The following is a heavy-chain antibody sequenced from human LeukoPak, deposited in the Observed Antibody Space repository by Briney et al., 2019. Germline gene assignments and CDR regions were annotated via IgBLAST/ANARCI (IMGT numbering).Heavy chain of an antibody. Sequence: PGGSLRLSCAASGFTFSSYWMSWVRQAPGKGLEWVANIKQDGSEKYYVDSVKGRFTVSRDNAKNSLYLQMNSLRAEDTAVYYCARDRSRGGTYYFDYWGQGTLVTVSS. CDR2: IKQDGSEK. CDR3: ARDRSRGGTYYFDY. J-gene: IGHJ4*02. CDR1: GFTFSSYW. D-gene: IGHD3-16*01. V-gene: IGHV3-7*01.